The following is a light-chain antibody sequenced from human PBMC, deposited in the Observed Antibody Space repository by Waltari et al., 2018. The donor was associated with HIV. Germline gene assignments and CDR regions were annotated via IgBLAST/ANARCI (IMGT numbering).Light chain of an antibody. CDR3: CSYAGSRTWV. V-gene: IGLV2-23*02. CDR1: SSDVGGYNF. Sequence: QSALTQPASVSGSPGQSITVSCTGTSSDVGGYNFVSLYQQHPGTAPQLIIFDVFQRRAGFSGRCSGSLSGNTASLTVSGLQAEDEADYYCCSYAGSRTWVFGGGTALTVL. CDR2: DVF. J-gene: IGLJ3*02.